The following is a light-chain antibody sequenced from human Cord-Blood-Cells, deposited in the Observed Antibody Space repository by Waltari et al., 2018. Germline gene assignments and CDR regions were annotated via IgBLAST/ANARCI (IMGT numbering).Light chain of an antibody. CDR2: SAS. V-gene: IGKV1-39*01. Sequence: DIQMTQSPSSLSASVGDRVTITCRASKSISSYLNWYQQKPGKAPKILIYSASSLQSGVPSRFSGSGSGTDFTLTISSLQPEDFATYYCQQSYSTPFTFGPGTKVDIK. CDR3: QQSYSTPFT. J-gene: IGKJ3*01. CDR1: KSISSY.